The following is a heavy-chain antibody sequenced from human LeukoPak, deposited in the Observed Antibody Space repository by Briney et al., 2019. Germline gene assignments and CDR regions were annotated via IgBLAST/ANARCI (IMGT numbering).Heavy chain of an antibody. CDR2: INPNSGGT. Sequence: GASVKVSCKTSGYSFTNYGITWVRQAPGQGLEWMGWINPNSGGTNYAQKFQGRVTMTRDTSISTAYMELSRLTSDDTAVYYCARGYYDSSGFEYSQDWGQGTLVTVSS. CDR3: ARGYYDSSGFEYSQD. V-gene: IGHV1-2*02. CDR1: GYSFTNYG. D-gene: IGHD3-22*01. J-gene: IGHJ1*01.